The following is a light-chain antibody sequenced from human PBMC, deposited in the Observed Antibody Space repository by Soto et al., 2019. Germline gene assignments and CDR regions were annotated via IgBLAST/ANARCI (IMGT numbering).Light chain of an antibody. J-gene: IGKJ1*01. CDR2: AAS. CDR1: QSISSY. Sequence: DIQMTQSPSSLSASVGDRVTITCRASQSISSYLNWYQQKPGKAPKLLIYAASSLQSGVPSRFSGSGSGTDFTLTISSLQPEDFANYYCQQSYSTPPNTFGQGTKVEIK. V-gene: IGKV1-39*01. CDR3: QQSYSTPPNT.